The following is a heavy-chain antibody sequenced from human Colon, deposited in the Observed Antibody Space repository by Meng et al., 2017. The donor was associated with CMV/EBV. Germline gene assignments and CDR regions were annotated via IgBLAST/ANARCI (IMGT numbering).Heavy chain of an antibody. V-gene: IGHV1-2*02. D-gene: IGHD4-11*01. CDR3: ARGYSNYIEY. CDR2: INPDSGVT. J-gene: IGHJ4*02. CDR1: GYTFTGYY. Sequence: ASVKVSCKASGYTFTGYYMHWVRQAPGQGLEWMGWINPDSGVTHYAQKFQGRVTMTRDTSISTAYMELGRLRLDDTAVYYCARGYSNYIEYWGQGTLVTVSS.